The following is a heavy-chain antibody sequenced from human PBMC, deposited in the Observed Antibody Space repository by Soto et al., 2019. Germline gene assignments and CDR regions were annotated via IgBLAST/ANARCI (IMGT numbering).Heavy chain of an antibody. D-gene: IGHD3-22*01. J-gene: IGHJ5*02. Sequence: SETLSLTCTVSGGSISSYYWSWIRQPPGKGLEWIGYIYYSGSTNYNPSLKSRVTISVDTSKNQFSLKLSSVTAADTAVYYCARLHPGLGSSGYYYRNWFDPWGQGTLVTVSS. CDR3: ARLHPGLGSSGYYYRNWFDP. V-gene: IGHV4-59*08. CDR2: IYYSGST. CDR1: GGSISSYY.